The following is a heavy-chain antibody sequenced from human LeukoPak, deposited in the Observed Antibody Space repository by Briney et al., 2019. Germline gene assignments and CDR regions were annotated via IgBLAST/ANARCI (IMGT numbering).Heavy chain of an antibody. CDR1: GGSISSGDHY. CDR2: IYYSGST. J-gene: IGHJ4*02. CDR3: ARALAVASTAFDY. Sequence: PSETLSLTCFVSGGSISSGDHYWSWIRQPPGKGLEWIGYIYYSGSTYYNPSLKSRVTISVDTSKNQFSLKLSSVTAADTAVYYCARALAVASTAFDYWGQGTLVTVSS. D-gene: IGHD6-19*01. V-gene: IGHV4-30-4*01.